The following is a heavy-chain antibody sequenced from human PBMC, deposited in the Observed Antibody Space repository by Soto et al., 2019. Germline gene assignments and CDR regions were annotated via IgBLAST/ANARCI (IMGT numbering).Heavy chain of an antibody. CDR3: AVIAVAAHDAFDI. D-gene: IGHD6-19*01. CDR1: GYTFTSYC. Sequence: ASVKVSCKASGYTFTSYCISWVRQAPGQGLEWMGWISAYNGNTNYAQKLQGRVTMTTDTSTSTAYMELRSLRSDDTAVYYCAVIAVAAHDAFDIWGQGTMVTVSS. J-gene: IGHJ3*02. V-gene: IGHV1-18*01. CDR2: ISAYNGNT.